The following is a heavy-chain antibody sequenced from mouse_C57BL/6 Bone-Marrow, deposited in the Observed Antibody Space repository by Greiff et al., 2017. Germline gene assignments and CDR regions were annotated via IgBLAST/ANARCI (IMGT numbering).Heavy chain of an antibody. V-gene: IGHV14-4*01. D-gene: IGHD2-3*01. CDR2: IDPENGDT. J-gene: IGHJ4*01. Sequence: EVMLVESGAELVRPGASVKLSCTASGFNIKDDYMHWVKQRPEQGLEWIGWIDPENGDTEYASKFQGKATITADTSSNTAYLQLSSLTSEDTAVYYCTSYDGYCYAMDYWGQGTSVTVSS. CDR1: GFNIKDDY. CDR3: TSYDGYCYAMDY.